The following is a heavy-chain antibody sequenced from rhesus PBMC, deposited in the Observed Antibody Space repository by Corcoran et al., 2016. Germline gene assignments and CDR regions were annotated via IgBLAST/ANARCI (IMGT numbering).Heavy chain of an antibody. CDR3: ARLDYGNNYYYFDY. V-gene: IGHV4-143*01. J-gene: IGHJ4*01. CDR2: IYANIASS. D-gene: IGHD4-29*01. CDR1: GGSISDPYY. Sequence: QVQLQESGPGLVKPSETLSLTCTVSGGSISDPYYWNWIRQPPGKGLEWIGGIYANIASSYYNPSLKSRVTISNDTSKNQFSLDLYSVTAADTAVYFCARLDYGNNYYYFDYWGQGVLVTVSS.